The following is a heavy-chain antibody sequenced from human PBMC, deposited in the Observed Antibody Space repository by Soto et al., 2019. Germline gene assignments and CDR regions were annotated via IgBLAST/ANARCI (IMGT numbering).Heavy chain of an antibody. CDR1: GFSFSYSA. D-gene: IGHD3-9*01. J-gene: IGHJ3*02. CDR2: IWYDGSNK. V-gene: IGHV3-33*03. CDR3: ATRGGLLWYFDWSSGSDAFDI. Sequence: PGGSLRLSCAASGFSFSYSAMHWVRQAPGERLEWVAIIWYDGSNKYYADSVKGRFIISRDNSDNTLYLQMNSLRAEDTAVYYCATRGGLLWYFDWSSGSDAFDIWGQGTMVAVSS.